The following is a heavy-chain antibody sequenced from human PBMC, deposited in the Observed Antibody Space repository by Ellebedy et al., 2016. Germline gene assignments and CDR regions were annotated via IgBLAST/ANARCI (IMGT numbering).Heavy chain of an antibody. V-gene: IGHV4-4*07. CDR1: GGSIRSYF. CDR3: ARGVTPQFDY. D-gene: IGHD2-21*02. Sequence: SETLSLTCTVSGGSIRSYFWSWIRQSPGKRLEWIGRVDSSGNTNYNPSLKSRVTMSVDTSNNQFSLKLNSVTAADTAVYYCARGVTPQFDYWGQGILVTVSS. CDR2: VDSSGNT. J-gene: IGHJ4*02.